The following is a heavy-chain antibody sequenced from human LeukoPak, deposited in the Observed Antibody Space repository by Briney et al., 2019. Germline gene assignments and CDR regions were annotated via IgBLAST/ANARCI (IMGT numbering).Heavy chain of an antibody. CDR1: GFTFTNYA. V-gene: IGHV3-23*01. J-gene: IGHJ4*02. D-gene: IGHD6-25*01. CDR3: VRDRCSACHYFDC. CDR2: MSGSGGST. Sequence: RGSLRLSCAASGFTFTNYAMSWVRQAPGKGLEWVSGMSGSGGSTYYADSVKGRFTISRNTSKNTLYLQMNNLRPEDTALYYCVRDRCSACHYFDCWGQGTPVTVSS.